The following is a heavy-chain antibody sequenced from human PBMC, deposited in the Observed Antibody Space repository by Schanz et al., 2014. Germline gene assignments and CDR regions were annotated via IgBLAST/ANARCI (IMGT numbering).Heavy chain of an antibody. Sequence: EVHLLESGGGLVQPGGSLRLSCAASGFTFSNHALSWVRQAPGKGLEWVSALTGSGTTTYYADSVKGRFTISRDNSKNTLYLQMKSLRVEDTAVYYCVKDPDKYSWNDVEGMDVWGPGTTVTVSS. CDR3: VKDPDKYSWNDVEGMDV. J-gene: IGHJ6*01. V-gene: IGHV3-23*01. CDR1: GFTFSNHA. D-gene: IGHD1-1*01. CDR2: LTGSGTTT.